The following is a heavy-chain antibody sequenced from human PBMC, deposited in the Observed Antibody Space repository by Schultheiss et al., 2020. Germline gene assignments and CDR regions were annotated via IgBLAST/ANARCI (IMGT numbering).Heavy chain of an antibody. V-gene: IGHV1-3*01. CDR3: ARGVYYGMDV. J-gene: IGHJ6*02. CDR2: IDAGNGNT. CDR1: GYTFSSHA. Sequence: ASVKVSCKASGYTFSSHAIHWVRQAPGQRLEWMGWIDAGNGNTKYSQKFQGRITITRDTSASTAYVELSSLRSEDTAVYYCARGVYYGMDVWGQGTTVTVS.